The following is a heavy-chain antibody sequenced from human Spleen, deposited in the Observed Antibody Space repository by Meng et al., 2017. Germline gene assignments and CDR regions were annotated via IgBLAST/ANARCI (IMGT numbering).Heavy chain of an antibody. J-gene: IGHJ3*02. CDR2: ISSNGGST. Sequence: GESLKISCAASGFTFSSYAMHWVRQAPGKGLEYVSAISSNGGSTYYANSVKGRSTISRDNSKNTLYLQMGSLRAEDMAVYYCARDRGVGATRGGGAFDIWGQGTMVTVSS. D-gene: IGHD1-26*01. CDR3: ARDRGVGATRGGGAFDI. CDR1: GFTFSSYA. V-gene: IGHV3-64*01.